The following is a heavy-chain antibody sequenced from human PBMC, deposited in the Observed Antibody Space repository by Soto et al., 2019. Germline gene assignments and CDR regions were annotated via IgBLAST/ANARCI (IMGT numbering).Heavy chain of an antibody. CDR2: AHHSGRT. V-gene: IGHV4-4*02. CDR1: SDSISSNSW. J-gene: IGHJ4*02. D-gene: IGHD2-8*01. Sequence: QVQLQESGPGLVRPSGTLSLTCAFSSDSISSNSWWSWVRQPPGKGLEWIGEAHHSGRTNYDPSLKSRVTISVDKSNNQFSLKLNSVTAADTAVYYCARHLATNGPKGFTYWGLGTLVTVSS. CDR3: ARHLATNGPKGFTY.